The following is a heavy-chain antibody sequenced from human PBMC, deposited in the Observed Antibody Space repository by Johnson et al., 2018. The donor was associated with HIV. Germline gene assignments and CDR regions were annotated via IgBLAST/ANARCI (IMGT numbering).Heavy chain of an antibody. V-gene: IGHV3-15*01. CDR1: GFTFSNAW. CDR3: CTADCCGDCYEPDAFDI. CDR2: IKSKTDGGTT. D-gene: IGHD2-21*02. J-gene: IGHJ3*02. Sequence: VQLVESGGGLVKPGGSLRLSCAASGFTFSNAWMSWVRQAPGKGLEWVGRIKSKTDGGTTDYAAPVKGRFTISRDDSKNTLYLQRNSRKTGDTAVYYRCTADCCGDCYEPDAFDIWGQGTMVTVSS.